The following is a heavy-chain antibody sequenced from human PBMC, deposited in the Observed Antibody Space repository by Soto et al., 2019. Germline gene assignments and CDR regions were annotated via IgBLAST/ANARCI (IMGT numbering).Heavy chain of an antibody. J-gene: IGHJ4*02. CDR3: ARDSAWTVTTKKIASEY. Sequence: ASVKVSCKASGYTFTSYGISWVRQAPGQGLEWMGWISAYNGNTNYAQKLQGRVTMTTDTSTSTAYMELRSLRSDDTAVYYCARDSAWTVTTKKIASEYWGQGTLVTVSS. D-gene: IGHD4-4*01. CDR1: GYTFTSYG. CDR2: ISAYNGNT. V-gene: IGHV1-18*01.